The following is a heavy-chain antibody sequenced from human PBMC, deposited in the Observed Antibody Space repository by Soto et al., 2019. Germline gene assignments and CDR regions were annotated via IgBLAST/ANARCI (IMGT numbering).Heavy chain of an antibody. CDR2: IYYSGST. CDR1: GGSISSYY. Sequence: SETLSLTCTVSGGSISSYYWSWIRQPPGKGLEWIGYIYYSGSTNYNPSLKSRVTISVDTSKNQFSLKLSSVTAADTAVYYCARGPFTIFGVAEFDYWGQGTLVTVSS. V-gene: IGHV4-59*01. D-gene: IGHD3-3*01. J-gene: IGHJ4*02. CDR3: ARGPFTIFGVAEFDY.